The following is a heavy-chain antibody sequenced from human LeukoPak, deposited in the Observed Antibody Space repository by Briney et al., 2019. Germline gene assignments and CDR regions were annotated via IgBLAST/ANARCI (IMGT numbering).Heavy chain of an antibody. J-gene: IGHJ1*01. CDR1: GFTFSSYG. D-gene: IGHD3-9*01. V-gene: IGHV3-30*18. CDR3: AKTGYDISFIQH. Sequence: GGSLRLSCAASGFTFSSYGMHWVRQAPGKGLEWVAVISYDGSNKYYADSVKGRFTISRDNSKNTLYLQMNSLRAEDTAVYYCAKTGYDISFIQHWGQGTLATVSS. CDR2: ISYDGSNK.